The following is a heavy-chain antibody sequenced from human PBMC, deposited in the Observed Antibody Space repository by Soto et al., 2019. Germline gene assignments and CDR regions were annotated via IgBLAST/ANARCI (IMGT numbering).Heavy chain of an antibody. CDR3: AREKDGYYDILTGDDAFDI. CDR2: FDPEDGET. CDR1: GYTLTELS. D-gene: IGHD3-9*01. Sequence: ASVKVSCKVSGYTLTELSMHWVRQAPGKGLEWMGGFDPEDGETIYAQKFQGRVTMTEDTSTDTAYMELSSLRSEDTAVYYCAREKDGYYDILTGDDAFDIWGQGTMVT. J-gene: IGHJ3*02. V-gene: IGHV1-24*01.